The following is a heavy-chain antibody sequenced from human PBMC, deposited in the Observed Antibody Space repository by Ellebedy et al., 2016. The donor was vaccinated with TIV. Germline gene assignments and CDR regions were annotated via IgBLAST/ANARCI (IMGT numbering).Heavy chain of an antibody. Sequence: ASVKVSCKVSGYTLTELSMHWVRQAPGKGLEWVGGFDPEDGETIYAQKFQGRVTMTEDTSTDTAYMELSSLRSEDTAVYYCATVYDSSGYHFDYWGQGTLVTVSS. J-gene: IGHJ4*02. CDR1: GYTLTELS. CDR3: ATVYDSSGYHFDY. D-gene: IGHD3-22*01. V-gene: IGHV1-24*01. CDR2: FDPEDGET.